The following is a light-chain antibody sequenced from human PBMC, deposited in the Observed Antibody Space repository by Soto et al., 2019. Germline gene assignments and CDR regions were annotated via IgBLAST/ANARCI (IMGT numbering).Light chain of an antibody. CDR2: GAS. Sequence: EIVLTQSPGTLSLSPGERATLSCRASQSVSSKLAWYQQKPGQAPRLLIYGASTRATGIPARFSGSGSGTEFTLIISSLQSEDSAVYYCQQHSDWPITFGQGTRLEIK. CDR3: QQHSDWPIT. V-gene: IGKV3-15*01. J-gene: IGKJ5*01. CDR1: QSVSSK.